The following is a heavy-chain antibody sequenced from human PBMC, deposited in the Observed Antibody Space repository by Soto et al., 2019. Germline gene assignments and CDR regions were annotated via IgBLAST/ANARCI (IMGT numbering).Heavy chain of an antibody. J-gene: IGHJ4*02. CDR1: GFSLSTSGMC. CDR2: IDWDDEK. CDR3: ARLNSYYDILTGYYVSYFDY. D-gene: IGHD3-9*01. Sequence: SGPTLVNPTQTLTLTCTFSGFSLSTSGMCVSWIRQPPGKALEWLARIDWDDEKYYNTSLKTRLTISKDTSKNQVVLTMTNMDPVDTATYYCARLNSYYDILTGYYVSYFDYWGQGTLVTVSS. V-gene: IGHV2-70*11.